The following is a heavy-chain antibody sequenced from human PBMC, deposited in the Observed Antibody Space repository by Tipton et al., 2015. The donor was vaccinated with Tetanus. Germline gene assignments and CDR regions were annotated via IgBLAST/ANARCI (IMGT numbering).Heavy chain of an antibody. CDR3: ARRAGVGQLRAFDI. D-gene: IGHD6-6*01. J-gene: IGHJ3*02. CDR1: GYNFTSYW. V-gene: IGHV5-51*01. Sequence: QLVQSGAEVKKPGESLKISCKGSGYNFTSYWIGWVRQMPGKGLEWMGIIYPGDSDTRYSPSVQGQVTISADKPISTAYLQWSSSKRPDPGMYYCARRAGVGQLRAFDIRGQGTVVTVSS. CDR2: IYPGDSDT.